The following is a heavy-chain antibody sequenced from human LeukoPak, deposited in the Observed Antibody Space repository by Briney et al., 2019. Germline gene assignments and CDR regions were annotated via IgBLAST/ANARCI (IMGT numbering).Heavy chain of an antibody. V-gene: IGHV1-2*02. CDR3: ARGHATWSSFDY. Sequence: GASVKVSRKASGYTFTDYYMYWVRQAPGQGLEWMGWIYPDSGGTNYAQKFQGRVTMTRDTSISTAYLELSSLTSDDTAVYYCARGHATWSSFDYWGQGTLVTVSS. J-gene: IGHJ4*02. CDR2: IYPDSGGT. CDR1: GYTFTDYY. D-gene: IGHD1-26*01.